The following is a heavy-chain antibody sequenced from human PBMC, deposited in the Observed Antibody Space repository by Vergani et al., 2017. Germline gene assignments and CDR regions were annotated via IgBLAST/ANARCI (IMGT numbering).Heavy chain of an antibody. Sequence: QVQLVQSGAEVKKPGASVKVSCKASGYTFTSYGISWVRQAPGQGLEWMGWISAYNGNTNYAQKLQGRATMTTDTSTSTAYMERRSLRSDDTAVYYCARALPPVYPTKSDAFDIWGQGTMVTVSS. J-gene: IGHJ3*02. CDR3: ARALPPVYPTKSDAFDI. V-gene: IGHV1-18*01. CDR2: ISAYNGNT. D-gene: IGHD2-8*01. CDR1: GYTFTSYG.